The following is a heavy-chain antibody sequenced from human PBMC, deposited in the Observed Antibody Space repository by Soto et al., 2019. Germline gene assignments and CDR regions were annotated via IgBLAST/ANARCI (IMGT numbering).Heavy chain of an antibody. D-gene: IGHD3-10*01. CDR3: ARGSMARGAMIDY. CDR1: GYTFTSYD. CDR2: MNPNSGNT. V-gene: IGHV1-8*01. Sequence: QVQLVQSGAEVKKPGASVKVSCKASGYTFTSYDINWVRQATGQGLEWMGWMNPNSGNTGYAQKYQGRGTRTRDTTRSTAYMELSSLRSEDTAVYYCARGSMARGAMIDYWGQGTLVTVSS. J-gene: IGHJ4*02.